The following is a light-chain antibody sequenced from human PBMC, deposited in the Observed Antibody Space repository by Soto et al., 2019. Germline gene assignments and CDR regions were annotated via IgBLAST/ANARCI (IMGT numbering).Light chain of an antibody. CDR2: RNN. CDR1: SSNIGNNF. J-gene: IGLJ2*01. Sequence: QSVLTQPPSASGTPGQGVTISCSGSSSNIGNNFAYWYQQLPGTAPKLLIYRNNQRPSGVPDRFSGSKSGTSASLAISGLWSEDEADYYCAAWDDSLSGVVFGGGTKLTVL. V-gene: IGLV1-47*03. CDR3: AAWDDSLSGVV.